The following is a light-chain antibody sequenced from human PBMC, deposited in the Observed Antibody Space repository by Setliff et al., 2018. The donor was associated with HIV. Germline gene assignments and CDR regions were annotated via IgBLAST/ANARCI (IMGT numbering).Light chain of an antibody. J-gene: IGLJ1*01. CDR2: DVD. CDR1: SSDVGGYNY. Sequence: QSVLTQPRSVSGSPGQSVTISCTGTSSDVGGYNYVSWYQQHPGKAPKVIIYDVDKRPSGVPERFSASRSGTTASLTISGLQADDEADYYCCSHAGTSFVFGIGTKVTVL. CDR3: CSHAGTSFV. V-gene: IGLV2-11*01.